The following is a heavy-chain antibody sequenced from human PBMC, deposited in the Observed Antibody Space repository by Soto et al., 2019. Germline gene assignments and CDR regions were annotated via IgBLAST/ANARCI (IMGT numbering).Heavy chain of an antibody. V-gene: IGHV2-5*02. D-gene: IGHD5-18*01. CDR3: AHNPGYSYGNYFDY. CDR1: GFSLSTSGVG. Sequence: QITLKESGPTLVKPTQTLTLTCTFSGFSLSTSGVGVAWIRQPPGKALEWLAFIYWDDDKRYSPSLKSRLTIXKXPXXNQVVLTMTNIDPVDTATSDCAHNPGYSYGNYFDYWGQGTLVTVSS. CDR2: IYWDDDK. J-gene: IGHJ4*02.